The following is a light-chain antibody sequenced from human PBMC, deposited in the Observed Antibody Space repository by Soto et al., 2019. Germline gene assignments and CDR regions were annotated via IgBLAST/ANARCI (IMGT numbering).Light chain of an antibody. CDR2: ESS. CDR1: QNVANY. CDR3: QQRGNWPQT. Sequence: ELVLTPSPGTLSLSPGERATLSCRASQNVANYLDWYQQKPGQAPRLLIYESSNRATGIAARFSGSGSGTDFTLTISSLEPEDFAVYYCQQRGNWPQTFGQGTKVDIK. J-gene: IGKJ1*01. V-gene: IGKV3-11*01.